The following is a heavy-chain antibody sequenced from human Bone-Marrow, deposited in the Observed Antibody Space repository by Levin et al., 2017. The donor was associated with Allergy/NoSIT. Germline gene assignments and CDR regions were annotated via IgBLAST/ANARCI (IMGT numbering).Heavy chain of an antibody. D-gene: IGHD3-10*01. J-gene: IGHJ4*02. CDR1: GYTFNGAF. CDR3: ARLGGSGYFDY. Sequence: PEASVKVSCKSSGYTFNGAFIHWVRQAPGQGLEWMGQIDPNSGGTKYAQQFQGRVTLTRDTTITTTYMELSRMGSDDTAVYYCARLGGSGYFDYWGQGTLVTVSS. V-gene: IGHV1-2*06. CDR2: IDPNSGGT.